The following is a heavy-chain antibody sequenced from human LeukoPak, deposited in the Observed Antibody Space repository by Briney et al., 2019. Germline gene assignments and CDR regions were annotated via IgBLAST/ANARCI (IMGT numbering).Heavy chain of an antibody. Sequence: PSETLSLTCAVYGGSFSGYYWSWIRQPPGKGLEWIGYIYYSGSTYYNPSLKSRVTISVDTSKNQFSLKLSSVTAADTAVYYCARGIVVPAAMGFDPWGQGTLVTVSS. CDR3: ARGIVVPAAMGFDP. V-gene: IGHV4-30-4*08. CDR1: GGSFSGYY. CDR2: IYYSGST. J-gene: IGHJ5*02. D-gene: IGHD2-2*01.